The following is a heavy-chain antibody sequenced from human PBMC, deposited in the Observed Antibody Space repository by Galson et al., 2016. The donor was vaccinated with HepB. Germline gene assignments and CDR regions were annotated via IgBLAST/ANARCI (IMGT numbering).Heavy chain of an antibody. V-gene: IGHV3-23*01. D-gene: IGHD5-12*01. CDR2: LSGSDGST. J-gene: IGHJ4*02. CDR3: AKDWGVATTTHFDY. CDR1: GFTFSGYA. Sequence: SLRLSCAASGFTFSGYAMSWVRQAPGKGLEWVSGLSGSDGSTYYADSVKGRFTTSRDNPKNTLYLQMNSLRAEDTAVYYCAKDWGVATTTHFDYWGQGILVIVSS.